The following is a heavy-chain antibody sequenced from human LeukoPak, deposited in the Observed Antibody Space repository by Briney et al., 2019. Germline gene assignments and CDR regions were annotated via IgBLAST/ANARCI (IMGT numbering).Heavy chain of an antibody. Sequence: GGSLRLSCAASGFTFRSNSMNWVRQAPGKGLEWVSSISSGGSYIYYADSMKGRFTISRDNSKNTLYLQMNSLRAEDTAVYYCARGEVVPAARFDYWGQGTLVTVSS. D-gene: IGHD2-2*01. J-gene: IGHJ4*02. CDR1: GFTFRSNS. CDR2: ISSGGSYI. CDR3: ARGEVVPAARFDY. V-gene: IGHV3-21*01.